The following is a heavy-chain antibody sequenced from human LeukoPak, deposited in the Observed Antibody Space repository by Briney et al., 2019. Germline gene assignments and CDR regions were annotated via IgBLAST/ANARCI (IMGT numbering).Heavy chain of an antibody. CDR1: GFTLISSA. CDR2: IFGRGVRT. J-gene: IGHJ6*02. V-gene: IGHV3-23*01. D-gene: IGHD2-2*01. Sequence: GGSLRLSCVAPGFTLISSAMGWVPQALGRGLEWVSAIFGRGVRTYYADSVKGRFTISRDNSKNPLYLQMHSLRAEDTAVYYCAKRYCSSTSCSYYYYYGLDVWGQGTTVTVSS. CDR3: AKRYCSSTSCSYYYYYGLDV.